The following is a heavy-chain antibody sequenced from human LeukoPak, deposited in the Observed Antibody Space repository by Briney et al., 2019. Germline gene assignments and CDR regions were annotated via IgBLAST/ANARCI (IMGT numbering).Heavy chain of an antibody. CDR1: GDSISTSSYY. V-gene: IGHV4-39*07. D-gene: IGHD3-22*01. J-gene: IGHJ4*02. CDR2: IYYSGST. CDR3: ARASDTLYYYDSSGYYNY. Sequence: SETLSLTCSVSGDSISTSSYYWGWIRQPPGKGLEWIGTIYYSGSTYYNPSLKSRVTISVDTSKNQFSLKLSSVTAADTAVYYCARASDTLYYYDSSGYYNYWGQGTLVTVSS.